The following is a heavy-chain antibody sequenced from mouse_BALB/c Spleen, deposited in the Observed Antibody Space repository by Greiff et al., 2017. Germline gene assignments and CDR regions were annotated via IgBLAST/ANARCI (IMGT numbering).Heavy chain of an antibody. CDR1: GYSITSDYA. CDR3: ARDYDYDY. D-gene: IGHD2-4*01. CDR2: ISYSGST. V-gene: IGHV3-2*02. Sequence: EVKLMESGPGLVKPSQSLSLTCTVTGYSITSDYAWNWIRQFPGNKLEWMGYISYSGSTSYNPSLKSRISITRDTSKNQFFLQLNSVTTEDTATYYCARDYDYDYWGQGTTLTVSS. J-gene: IGHJ2*01.